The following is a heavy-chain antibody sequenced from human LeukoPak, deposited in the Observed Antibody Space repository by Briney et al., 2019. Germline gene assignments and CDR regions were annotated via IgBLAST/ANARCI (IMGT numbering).Heavy chain of an antibody. J-gene: IGHJ5*01. CDR1: GGSISSYY. CDR3: ARARWFDY. Sequence: SETLSLTYTVSGGSISSYYWSWVRQPPGKGLEWIGYIYYSGSTNYNPSLKSRVTISVDTSKNQFSLKLSSVTAADTAVYYCARARWFDYWGQGTLVTVSS. V-gene: IGHV4-59*01. CDR2: IYYSGST.